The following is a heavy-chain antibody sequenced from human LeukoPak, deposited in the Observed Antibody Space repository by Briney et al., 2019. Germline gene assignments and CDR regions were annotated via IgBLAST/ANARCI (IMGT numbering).Heavy chain of an antibody. J-gene: IGHJ6*02. V-gene: IGHV3-9*01. CDR3: AKHLTATNTYIFFGLDV. CDR1: GYSFKEYG. D-gene: IGHD1-26*01. CDR2: INWDGGGT. Sequence: GGSLRLSCAATGYSFKEYGMHWVRQPPGRGLEWVSAINWDGGGTDYADSVKGRFTIFRDNAKNSLYLQLSSLRPEDTALYYGAKHLTATNTYIFFGLDVWGQGTSVTVSS.